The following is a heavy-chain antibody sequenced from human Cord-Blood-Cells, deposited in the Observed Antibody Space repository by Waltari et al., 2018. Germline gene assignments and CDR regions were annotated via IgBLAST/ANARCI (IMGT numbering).Heavy chain of an antibody. V-gene: IGHV4-34*01. CDR3: ARGRFYYGSGSYYNLHYFDY. D-gene: IGHD3-10*01. CDR1: GGSFSGYY. CDR2: INHSGST. J-gene: IGHJ4*02. Sequence: QVQLQQWGAGLLKPSETLSLTCAVYGGSFSGYYWSWIRQPPGKGLEWFGEINHSGSTNYNPSLKSRVTISVDTSKNQFSRKLSSVTAADTAVYYCARGRFYYGSGSYYNLHYFDYWGQGTLVTVSS.